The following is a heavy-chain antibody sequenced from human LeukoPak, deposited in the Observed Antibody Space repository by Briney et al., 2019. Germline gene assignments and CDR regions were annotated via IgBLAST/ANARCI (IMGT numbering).Heavy chain of an antibody. Sequence: GASVKVSCKVSGYTLTELSMHWVRQAPGKGLEWMGGFDPEDGETIYAQKFQGRVTMTEDTSTDTAYMELSSLRSEDTAVYYCATVAVRYWELPANRDYWGQGTLVTVSS. CDR1: GYTLTELS. CDR2: FDPEDGET. CDR3: ATVAVRYWELPANRDY. D-gene: IGHD1-26*01. V-gene: IGHV1-24*01. J-gene: IGHJ4*02.